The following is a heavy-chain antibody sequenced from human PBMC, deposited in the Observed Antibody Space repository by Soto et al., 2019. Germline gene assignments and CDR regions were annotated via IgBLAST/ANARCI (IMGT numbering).Heavy chain of an antibody. Sequence: SETLSLTCTVSGGSISSYYWSWIRQPPGKGLEWIGYIYYSGSTNYNPSLKSRVTISVDTSKNQFSLKLSSVTAADTAVYYCARDKSGDYFDYWGQGTLVTVS. CDR1: GGSISSYY. V-gene: IGHV4-59*01. J-gene: IGHJ4*02. D-gene: IGHD2-15*01. CDR2: IYYSGST. CDR3: ARDKSGDYFDY.